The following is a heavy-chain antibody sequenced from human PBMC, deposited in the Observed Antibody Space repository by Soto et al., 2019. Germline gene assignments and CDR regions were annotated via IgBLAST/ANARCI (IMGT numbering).Heavy chain of an antibody. CDR2: IDPSGGGT. D-gene: IGHD2-15*01. V-gene: IGHV1-46*01. J-gene: IGHJ5*02. CDR1: GYTFTSYY. Sequence: QVQLVQSGAEVKKPGASVKVSCKASGYTFTSYYMHWVRQAPGQGLEWMGIIDPSGGGTSYAQKFQGRLTMPRDTSTSTVYMELSSLRSEDTAVYYCARDRVDCSGGNCWRSVEDTWGQGTLVTVSS. CDR3: ARDRVDCSGGNCWRSVEDT.